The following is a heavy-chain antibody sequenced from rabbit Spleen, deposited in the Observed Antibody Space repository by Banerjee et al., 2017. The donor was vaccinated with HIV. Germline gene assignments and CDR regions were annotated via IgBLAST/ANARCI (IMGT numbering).Heavy chain of an antibody. J-gene: IGHJ4*01. CDR2: IYAGSASAI. D-gene: IGHD7-1*01. CDR3: ARGSGDSWYAGGL. CDR1: GFSFSAGYY. V-gene: IGHV1S45*01. Sequence: QEQLVESGGGLVQPEGSLTLTCKASGFSFSAGYYMCWVRQAPGKGLEWIGCIYAGSASAIYYASWVNGRFSISQTSSTTVTLQMTSLTAADTATYFCARGSGDSWYAGGLWGQGTLVTVS.